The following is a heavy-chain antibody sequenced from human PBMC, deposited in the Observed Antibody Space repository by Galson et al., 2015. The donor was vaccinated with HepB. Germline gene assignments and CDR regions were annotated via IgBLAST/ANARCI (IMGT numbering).Heavy chain of an antibody. CDR1: GFTFSDYY. J-gene: IGHJ5*02. D-gene: IGHD4-17*01. CDR3: ARDGPPATVTTCAWFDP. Sequence: SLRLSCAASGFTFSDYYMSWIRQAPGKGLEWVSYISSSSSYTNYTDSVKGRFTISRDNAKNSLYLQMNSLRAEDTAVYYCARDGPPATVTTCAWFDPWGQGTLVTVSS. V-gene: IGHV3-11*06. CDR2: ISSSSSYT.